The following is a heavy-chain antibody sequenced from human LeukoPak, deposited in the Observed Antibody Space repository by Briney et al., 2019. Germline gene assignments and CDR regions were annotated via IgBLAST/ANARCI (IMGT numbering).Heavy chain of an antibody. V-gene: IGHV3-30*02. D-gene: IGHD6-19*01. CDR2: IRYDGSNK. CDR1: GFTFSSFG. CDR3: AKEMSSGWYFEH. Sequence: PGGSLRLSCAASGFTFSSFGMHWVRQAPGKGLEWVAFIRYDGSNKYYADSVKGRFTISRDNSKNTLYLQVTSLRVEDTAVYYCAKEMSSGWYFEHWGQGTLVTVSS. J-gene: IGHJ4*02.